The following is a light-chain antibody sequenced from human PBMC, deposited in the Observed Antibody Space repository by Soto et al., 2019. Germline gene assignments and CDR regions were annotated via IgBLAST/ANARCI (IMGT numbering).Light chain of an antibody. CDR2: GAS. Sequence: DIVLTQSPGTLSLSPGESVTLSCRASQSVSSSHLAWYQQKPGQAPRLFIYGASRRATGIPDRFSGSGSGTDFTLTISRLQPEDFAVYSCQQYGNSLTFGGGTKVEIK. V-gene: IGKV3-20*01. CDR1: QSVSSSH. J-gene: IGKJ4*01. CDR3: QQYGNSLT.